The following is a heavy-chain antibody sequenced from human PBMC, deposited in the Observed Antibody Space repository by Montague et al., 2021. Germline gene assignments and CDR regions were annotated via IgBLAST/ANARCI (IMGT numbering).Heavy chain of an antibody. CDR1: GGSFSGYY. Sequence: SETLSLTCAVYGGSFSGYYWSWIRQPPGKGLEWIGEINHSGSTNYNPSLKSRVTISVDTSKNQFSLKLSSVTAADTAVYYCARGRVAGSWKTDSHHYWGQGTLVTVSS. D-gene: IGHD6-13*01. CDR3: ARGRVAGSWKTDSHHY. V-gene: IGHV4-34*01. CDR2: INHSGST. J-gene: IGHJ4*02.